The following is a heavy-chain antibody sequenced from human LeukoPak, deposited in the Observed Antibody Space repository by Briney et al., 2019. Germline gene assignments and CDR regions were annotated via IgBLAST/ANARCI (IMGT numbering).Heavy chain of an antibody. CDR3: AKVSEYSGSYLDD. CDR1: GFTFSSYG. J-gene: IGHJ4*02. CDR2: IRNDGSNK. Sequence: GGSLRLSCAASGFTFSSYGMHWVRQAPVKGLEWEAFIRNDGSNKYYADSVKGRFTISRDNSKNRLYLQMSSLRVEDTAVYYCAKVSEYSGSYLDDWGQGTLVTVSS. V-gene: IGHV3-30*02. D-gene: IGHD1-26*01.